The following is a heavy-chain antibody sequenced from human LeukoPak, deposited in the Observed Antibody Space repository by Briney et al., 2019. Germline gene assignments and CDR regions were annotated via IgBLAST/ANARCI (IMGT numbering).Heavy chain of an antibody. J-gene: IGHJ3*02. V-gene: IGHV3-74*01. CDR2: IHSDGSST. CDR3: ARGNAHAFDI. Sequence: SLRLSCAASGFTFSNYWMHWVRQAPGKGVGWVSRIHSDGSSTTSADSVKGRFTISIDNADNTLYLQMNSLRAEDTAVYFCARGNAHAFDIWGQGTMVTVSS. D-gene: IGHD1-1*01. CDR1: GFTFSNYW.